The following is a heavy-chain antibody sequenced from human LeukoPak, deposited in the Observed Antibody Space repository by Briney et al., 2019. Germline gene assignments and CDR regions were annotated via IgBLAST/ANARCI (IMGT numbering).Heavy chain of an antibody. CDR1: GFTFSSYW. CDR3: SRVSMVTNHWFDP. V-gene: IGHV3-74*01. Sequence: PGGSLRLSCAASGFTFSSYWMHWVRQAPGKGLVWVSRINTDGSSTTYADSVKGRFTISRDDAKNTLYLQMNSLRAEDTAVYYCSRVSMVTNHWFDPWGQGTLVTVSS. CDR2: INTDGSST. J-gene: IGHJ5*02. D-gene: IGHD4/OR15-4a*01.